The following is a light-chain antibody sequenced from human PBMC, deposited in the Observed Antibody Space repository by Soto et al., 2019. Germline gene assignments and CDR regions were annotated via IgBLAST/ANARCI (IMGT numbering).Light chain of an antibody. J-gene: IGKJ4*01. V-gene: IGKV3-11*01. Sequence: EIVLTQSPATLSLSPGERATLSCRASQSVGTYFAWYQQKPGQAPRLLIYDSSNRAPRIPDRFSGSGSGTDFTLTISSLEPEDFAVYYCQQRSDWPSTFGGGTKVEIK. CDR2: DSS. CDR1: QSVGTY. CDR3: QQRSDWPST.